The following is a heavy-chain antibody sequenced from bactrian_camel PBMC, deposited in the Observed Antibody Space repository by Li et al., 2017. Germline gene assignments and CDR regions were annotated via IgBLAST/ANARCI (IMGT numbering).Heavy chain of an antibody. D-gene: IGHD1*01. Sequence: HVQLVESGGGSVLTGGSLRLSCAASGFTSGTYSMGWFRQAPGMEREGVAAIDSASTTAYEESVKGRFTISQDNAKTTVYLQMNSLKPEDTAVYYCAGDEGRSANTYLTCTHRAASGQGTQVTVS. V-gene: IGHV3S55*01. CDR2: IDSASTT. CDR1: GFTSGTYS. J-gene: IGHJ4*01.